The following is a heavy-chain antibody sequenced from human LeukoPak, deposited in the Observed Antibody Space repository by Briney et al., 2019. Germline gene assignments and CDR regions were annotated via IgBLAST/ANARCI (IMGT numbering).Heavy chain of an antibody. Sequence: GGSLRLSCAASGFTFSSYAMHWVRQAPGKGLEWVAVISYDGSNKYYADSVKGRFTISRDNSKNTLYLQMNSLRAEDTAVYYCATDYARKAIVAGTLDFWGQGTLVTVSS. CDR1: GFTFSSYA. D-gene: IGHD6-19*01. V-gene: IGHV3-30-3*01. CDR2: ISYDGSNK. CDR3: ATDYARKAIVAGTLDF. J-gene: IGHJ4*02.